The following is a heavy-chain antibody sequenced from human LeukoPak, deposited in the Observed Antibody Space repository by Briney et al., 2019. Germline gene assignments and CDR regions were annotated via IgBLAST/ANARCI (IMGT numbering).Heavy chain of an antibody. CDR2: IWYDGSNK. CDR3: ARDARVTVTLEY. J-gene: IGHJ4*02. CDR1: GFTFSSYG. Sequence: GGSLRLSCAASGFTFSSYGMHWVRQAPGKGLEWVAVIWYDGSNKYYADSVKGRFTISRDNSKNTLYLQMNSLRAEDTAVYYCARDARVTVTLEYWGQGTLVTVSS. V-gene: IGHV3-33*01. D-gene: IGHD4-17*01.